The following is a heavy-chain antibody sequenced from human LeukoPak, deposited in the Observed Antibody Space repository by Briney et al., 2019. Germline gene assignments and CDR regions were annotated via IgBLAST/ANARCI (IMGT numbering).Heavy chain of an antibody. CDR1: GYSISSGYN. CDR2: INESEST. V-gene: IGHV4-38-2*02. CDR3: ARGRSGYLRAVFEF. J-gene: IGHJ3*01. Sequence: SETLSLTCSVSGYSISSGYNWGWIRQSPGQGLEWLGIINESESTYYNPSLKSRVTITVDTSKNQFFLRLNSLAAADTGVYYCARGRSGYLRAVFEFWGQGTMVTVSS. D-gene: IGHD3-22*01.